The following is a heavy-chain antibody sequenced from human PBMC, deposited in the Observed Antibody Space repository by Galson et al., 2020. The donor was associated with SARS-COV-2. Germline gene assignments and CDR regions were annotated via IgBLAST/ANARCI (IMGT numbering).Heavy chain of an antibody. J-gene: IGHJ4*02. D-gene: IGHD3-22*01. CDR3: ASNYYDTSGQPDY. V-gene: IGHV3-48*01. CDR2: ISRSSSTI. Sequence: WGSLRLSCAASGFSFISYSMNWVRQAPGKGLEWVSYISRSSSTIYYADSVKGRFTISRDNAKNSLYLQMNSLRAEDTAVYYCASNYYDTSGQPDYWGQGTLVTVSS. CDR1: GFSFISYS.